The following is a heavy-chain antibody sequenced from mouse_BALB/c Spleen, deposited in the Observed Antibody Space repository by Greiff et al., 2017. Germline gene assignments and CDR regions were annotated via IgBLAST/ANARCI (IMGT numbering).Heavy chain of an antibody. J-gene: IGHJ4*01. Sequence: EVKVVESGGGLVQPGGSLRLSCATSGFTFTDYYMSWVRQPPGKALEWLGFIRNKANGYTTEYSASVKGRFTISRDNSQSILYLQMNTLRAEDSATYYCARAKTMDYWGQGTSVTVSS. CDR3: ARAKTMDY. CDR1: GFTFTDYY. CDR2: IRNKANGYTT. V-gene: IGHV7-3*02.